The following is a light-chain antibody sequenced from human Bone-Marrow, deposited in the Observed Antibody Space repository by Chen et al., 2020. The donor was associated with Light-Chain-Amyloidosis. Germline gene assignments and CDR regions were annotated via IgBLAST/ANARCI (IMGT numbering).Light chain of an antibody. J-gene: IGLJ3*02. CDR1: SGSIANNY. CDR3: QSYQGSSQGV. Sequence: NFMLTQPHSVSESPGKTVIISCTRSSGSIANNYVQWYQQRPGSSPTTVIYEADQRPSGVPDRFSGSIDRSSNSASLTISGLKTEDEADYYCQSYQGSSQGVFGGGTKLTVL. CDR2: EAD. V-gene: IGLV6-57*01.